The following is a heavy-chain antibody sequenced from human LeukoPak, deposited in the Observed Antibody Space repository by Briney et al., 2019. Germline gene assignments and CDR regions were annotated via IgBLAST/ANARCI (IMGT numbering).Heavy chain of an antibody. D-gene: IGHD6-6*01. J-gene: IGHJ4*02. V-gene: IGHV3-74*01. CDR3: ARDFVEFDY. CDR1: GFTFSHYL. CDR2: INSDGNTT. Sequence: GGSLRLSCAASGFTFSHYLMHWVRQAPGKGLVWVSRINSDGNTTSYADSVKGRFTVSRDNAKNTLYLQMNSLRAEDTAVYYCARDFVEFDYWGQGTLVTVSS.